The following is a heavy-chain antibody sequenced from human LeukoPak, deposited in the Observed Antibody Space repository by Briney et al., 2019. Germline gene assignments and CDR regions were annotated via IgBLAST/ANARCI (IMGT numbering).Heavy chain of an antibody. CDR2: IIPIFGTA. V-gene: IGHV1-69*06. Sequence: SVKVSCKAPGGTFSSYAISWVRQAPGQGLEWMGGIIPIFGTANYAQKFQGRVTITADKSTSTAYMELSSLRSEDTAVYYCARAPQERYFDWFEIDYWGQGTLVTVSS. D-gene: IGHD3-9*01. CDR1: GGTFSSYA. J-gene: IGHJ4*02. CDR3: ARAPQERYFDWFEIDY.